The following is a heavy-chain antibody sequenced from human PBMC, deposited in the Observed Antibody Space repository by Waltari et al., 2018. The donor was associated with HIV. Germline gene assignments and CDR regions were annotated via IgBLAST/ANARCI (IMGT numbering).Heavy chain of an antibody. J-gene: IGHJ4*02. Sequence: EVQLVESGGGLVKPGRSLRLSCTAAGFTFGDYAMSWIRQAPGKGLCWVGFIRSKDYSGTTEYAASVKDRFTISRDDSNSIAYLQMNSLKTEDTAVYYCTRDPLMRNDYWGQGTLVTVSS. D-gene: IGHD3-16*01. CDR1: GFTFGDYA. CDR2: IRSKDYSGTT. CDR3: TRDPLMRNDY. V-gene: IGHV3-49*05.